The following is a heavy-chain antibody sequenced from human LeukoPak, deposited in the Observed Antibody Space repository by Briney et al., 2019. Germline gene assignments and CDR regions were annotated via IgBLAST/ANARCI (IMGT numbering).Heavy chain of an antibody. D-gene: IGHD2-2*01. CDR3: ARVSGCSTSCDSMGYYYYYGMDV. CDR1: GFTFSSYW. V-gene: IGHV3-74*01. CDR2: INSDGSST. Sequence: PGGSLRLSCAASGFTFSSYWMHWVRQAPGKGLVWVSRINSDGSSTSYADSVKGRFTISRDNAKNTLYLQMNSLRAEDTAVYYCARVSGCSTSCDSMGYYYYYGMDVWGQGTTVTVSS. J-gene: IGHJ6*02.